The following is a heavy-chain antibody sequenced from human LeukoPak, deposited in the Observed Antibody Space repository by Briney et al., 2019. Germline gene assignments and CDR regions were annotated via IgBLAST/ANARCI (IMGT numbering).Heavy chain of an antibody. CDR3: ARLDDWFDP. J-gene: IGHJ5*02. CDR1: GGSISSSSYY. V-gene: IGHV4-39*01. CDR2: IYYSGST. Sequence: KPSETLSLTCTVSGGSISSSSYYWGWIRQPPGKGLEWIGSIYYSGSTYYNPSLKSRVTISVDTSKNQFSLKLSSVTAADTAVYYCARLDDWFDPWGQGTLVTASS.